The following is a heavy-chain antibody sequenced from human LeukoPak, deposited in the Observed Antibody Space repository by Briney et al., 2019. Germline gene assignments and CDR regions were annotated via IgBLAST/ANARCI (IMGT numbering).Heavy chain of an antibody. J-gene: IGHJ3*02. D-gene: IGHD5-24*01. CDR1: GYTFTSYG. Sequence: ASVKVSCKASGYTFTSYGISWVRQAPGQGLEWMGWINPNSGGTNYAQKFQGRVTMTRDTSISTAYMELSRLRSDDTAVYYCAKEMATRSDAFDIWGQGTMVTVSS. V-gene: IGHV1-2*02. CDR2: INPNSGGT. CDR3: AKEMATRSDAFDI.